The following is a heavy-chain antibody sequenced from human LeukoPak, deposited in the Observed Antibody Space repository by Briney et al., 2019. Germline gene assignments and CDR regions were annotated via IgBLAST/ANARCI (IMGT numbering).Heavy chain of an antibody. V-gene: IGHV4-34*01. D-gene: IGHD3-10*01. J-gene: IGHJ4*02. CDR3: ARGSRGIYEY. Sequence: SETLSLTCAVYGGSFSGYYWSWIRQPPGKGLEWIGEINHSGSTHYNPSLNSRVTISVDTSNNHFSLKLSSVTAVDTAVYYCARGSRGIYEYWGEGTLVTVS. CDR2: INHSGST. CDR1: GGSFSGYY.